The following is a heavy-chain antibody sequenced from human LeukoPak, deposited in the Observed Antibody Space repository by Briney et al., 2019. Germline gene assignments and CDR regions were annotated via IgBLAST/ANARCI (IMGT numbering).Heavy chain of an antibody. CDR3: TREWRKAGMDV. D-gene: IGHD3-3*01. CDR2: IASDGSST. V-gene: IGHV3-74*01. J-gene: IGHJ6*02. CDR1: GFTLSDYW. Sequence: GGSLRLSCVASGFTLSDYWMHWVRQAPGKGLVWVSRIASDGSSTSYADSVKGRFTISRDNAKNTLYVQMNSLRAEDTAVYYCTREWRKAGMDVWGQGTTVTVSS.